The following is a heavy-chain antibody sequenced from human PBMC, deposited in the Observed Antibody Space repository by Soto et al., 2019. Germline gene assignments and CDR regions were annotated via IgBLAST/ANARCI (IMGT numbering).Heavy chain of an antibody. CDR3: ARSVEGHFDY. D-gene: IGHD6-19*01. Sequence: EGELVESGGGLVQPGGSLRLSCAASGSTFSMYSMNWVRQAPGKGLEWFSYITSDTLTIKYTDSVKGRFTISRDNAKNSLYLQMNSLRDEDTAVYFCARSVEGHFDYWGQGTVVTVSS. CDR2: ITSDTLTI. CDR1: GSTFSMYS. J-gene: IGHJ4*02. V-gene: IGHV3-48*02.